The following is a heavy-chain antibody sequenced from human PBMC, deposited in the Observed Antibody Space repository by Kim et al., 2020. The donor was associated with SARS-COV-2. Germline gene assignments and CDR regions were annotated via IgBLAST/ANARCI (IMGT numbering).Heavy chain of an antibody. CDR3: AKALGYSSSWLYWYFDL. J-gene: IGHJ2*01. V-gene: IGHV3-43*02. CDR2: ISGDGGST. Sequence: GGSLRLSCAASGFTFDDYAMHWVRQAPGKGLEWVSLISGDGGSTYYADSVKGRFTISRDNSKNSLYLQMNSLRTEDTALYYCAKALGYSSSWLYWYFDLWGRGTLVTVSS. D-gene: IGHD6-13*01. CDR1: GFTFDDYA.